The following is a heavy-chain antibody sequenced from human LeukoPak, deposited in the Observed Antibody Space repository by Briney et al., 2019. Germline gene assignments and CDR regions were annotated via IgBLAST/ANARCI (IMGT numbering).Heavy chain of an antibody. V-gene: IGHV4-34*01. Sequence: PSETLSLTCAVYGGSFSGYYWSWIRQPPGKGLEWIGEINHSGSTNYNPSLKNRVTISVDTSKNQFSLKLSSVTAADTAVYYCARGPRRILIGGFNYYYYYGMDVWGQGTTVTVSS. CDR2: INHSGST. D-gene: IGHD3-10*01. J-gene: IGHJ6*02. CDR3: ARGPRRILIGGFNYYYYYGMDV. CDR1: GGSFSGYY.